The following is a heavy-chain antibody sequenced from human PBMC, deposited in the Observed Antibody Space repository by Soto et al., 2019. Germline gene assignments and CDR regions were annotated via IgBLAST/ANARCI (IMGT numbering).Heavy chain of an antibody. CDR2: ISYDGSNK. CDR3: ARDQVKGTMTIL. CDR1: GFTFINYA. V-gene: IGHV3-30-3*01. Sequence: GSLRLSCAASGFTFINYAMHWVRQAPGKGLEWVAVISYDGSNKYYADSVKGRFTISRDNSKNTMYLQMNSLSAEDTAVYHCARDQVKGTMTILWGQGTLVTVSS. D-gene: IGHD4-17*01. J-gene: IGHJ4*02.